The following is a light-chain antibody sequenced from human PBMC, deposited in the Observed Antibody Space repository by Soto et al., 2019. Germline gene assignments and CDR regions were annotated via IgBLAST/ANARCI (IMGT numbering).Light chain of an antibody. CDR3: QRSDSTPYT. Sequence: AIRMTQSPSSLSASTGDRVTITCRASQGISSYLAWYQQNPGKAPKLLIYAASTLQSGVPSRFSGSGSGTDFTLTIASLQPEDFSTYYCQRSDSTPYTFGQGTKV. V-gene: IGKV1-8*01. CDR2: AAS. CDR1: QGISSY. J-gene: IGKJ2*01.